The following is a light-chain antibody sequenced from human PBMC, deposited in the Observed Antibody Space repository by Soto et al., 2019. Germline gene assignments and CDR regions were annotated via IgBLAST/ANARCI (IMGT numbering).Light chain of an antibody. Sequence: DTQITQSQSSLSASVADRVTITCRASQGINSYLAWYQQKPGKAPKLLIYAASTLQSGVPSRFSGTGSGTEFTLTISSLQPDDFTTYYCQQYKSYPWTFGQGTKVDIK. CDR2: AAS. CDR1: QGINSY. J-gene: IGKJ1*01. CDR3: QQYKSYPWT. V-gene: IGKV1-9*01.